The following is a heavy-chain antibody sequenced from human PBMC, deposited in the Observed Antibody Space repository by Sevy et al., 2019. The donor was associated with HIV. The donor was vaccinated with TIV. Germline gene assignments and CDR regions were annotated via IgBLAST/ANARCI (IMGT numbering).Heavy chain of an antibody. J-gene: IGHJ4*02. V-gene: IGHV3-15*05. CDR2: IKSKTAGGTT. CDR3: TTKNDFWSGYFYFDY. CDR1: GFTFNNAW. D-gene: IGHD3-3*01. Sequence: GGSLRLSCAASGFTFNNAWMSWVRQAPGKGLEWVGRIKSKTAGGTTDYAAPVKGRFTISRDDSKNTLYLQMNSLKTDYTAVYYCTTKNDFWSGYFYFDYWGQGTLVTVSS.